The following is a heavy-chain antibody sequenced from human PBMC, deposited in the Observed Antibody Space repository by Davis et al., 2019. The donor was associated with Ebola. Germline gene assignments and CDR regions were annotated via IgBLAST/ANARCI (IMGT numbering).Heavy chain of an antibody. J-gene: IGHJ6*02. Sequence: KVSCKGSGYSFTNFWIGWVRQMPGKGLEWMGRIDPSDSYTNYSPSFQGHVTISADKSISTAYLQWSSLKASDTAMYYCARNLEPLPWDVWGQGTTVTVSS. V-gene: IGHV5-10-1*01. CDR1: GYSFTNFW. D-gene: IGHD1-1*01. CDR2: IDPSDSYT. CDR3: ARNLEPLPWDV.